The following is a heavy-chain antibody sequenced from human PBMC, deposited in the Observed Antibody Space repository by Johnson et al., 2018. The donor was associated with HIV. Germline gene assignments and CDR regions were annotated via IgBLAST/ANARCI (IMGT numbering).Heavy chain of an antibody. CDR3: ARGSTVTTLSGAFDI. Sequence: VQLVESGGGLIQPGGSLRLSCAASGFTFSSYDMHWVRQTTGKGLEWVSAIGTAGDTYYPSSVKGRFTISRENAKNSLYLQMNSLRADDTAVYYCARGSTVTTLSGAFDIWGQGTLVTVSS. V-gene: IGHV3-13*01. CDR1: GFTFSSYD. J-gene: IGHJ3*02. CDR2: IGTAGDT. D-gene: IGHD4-11*01.